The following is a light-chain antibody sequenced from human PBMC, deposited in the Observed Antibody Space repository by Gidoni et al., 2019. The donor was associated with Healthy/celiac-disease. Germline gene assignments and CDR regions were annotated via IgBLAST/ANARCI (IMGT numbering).Light chain of an antibody. CDR3: QQYNNWPPYT. Sequence: EIAMTQSLATLSVSPGERATLSCRASQSVSSNLAWYQQKPGQAPRLLIYGASTRATGIPARFSGSGSGTEFTLTISSLQSEDFAVYYCQQYNNWPPYTFGQXTKLEIK. CDR2: GAS. J-gene: IGKJ2*01. CDR1: QSVSSN. V-gene: IGKV3-15*01.